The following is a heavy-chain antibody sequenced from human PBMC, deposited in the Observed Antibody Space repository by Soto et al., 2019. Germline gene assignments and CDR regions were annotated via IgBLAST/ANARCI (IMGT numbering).Heavy chain of an antibody. V-gene: IGHV3-23*01. D-gene: IGHD3-10*01. CDR2: SSGGSETT. J-gene: IGHJ1*01. CDR3: AKYLDGGFGELLFDK. Sequence: EVQLLESGGGLGHPGGSLRLSCVASGFAFSNYALGWVRQAPGKGLEWVSGSSGGSETTSYADSVKGRFTISRAKSKDTRFLPMNSLRAEDTATSVWAKYLDGGFGELLFDKGGQGTLVTFSS. CDR1: GFAFSNYA.